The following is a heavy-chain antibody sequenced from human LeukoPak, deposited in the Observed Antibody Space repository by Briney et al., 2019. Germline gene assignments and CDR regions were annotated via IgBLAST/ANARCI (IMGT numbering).Heavy chain of an antibody. CDR3: ARGGGTIAGTGIPFDY. Sequence: ASVKVSCKASGYTFTDYYMHWVRQAPGQGPEWMGWINPNSGGTNYAQEFQGRVTMTRDTSISTAYMELSSLTSDDTAVYYCARGGGTIAGTGIPFDYWGQGTLVTVSS. D-gene: IGHD6-13*01. V-gene: IGHV1-2*02. CDR2: INPNSGGT. J-gene: IGHJ4*02. CDR1: GYTFTDYY.